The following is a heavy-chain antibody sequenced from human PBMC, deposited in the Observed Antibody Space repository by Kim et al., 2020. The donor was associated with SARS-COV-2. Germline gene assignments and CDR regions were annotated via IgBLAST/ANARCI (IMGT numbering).Heavy chain of an antibody. V-gene: IGHV3-23*01. J-gene: IGHJ4*02. D-gene: IGHD1-7*01. CDR2: ISGSGGST. Sequence: GGSLRLSCAASGFTFSSYAMSWVRQAPGKGLEWVSAISGSGGSTYYADSVKGRFTISRDNSKNTLYLQMNSLRAEDTAVYYCATKIWNWNYWGGDYWGQGTLVTVSS. CDR3: ATKIWNWNYWGGDY. CDR1: GFTFSSYA.